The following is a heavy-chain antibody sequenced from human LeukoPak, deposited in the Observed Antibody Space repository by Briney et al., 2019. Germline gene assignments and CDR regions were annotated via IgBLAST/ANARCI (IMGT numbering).Heavy chain of an antibody. V-gene: IGHV3-48*01. Sequence: GGSLRLSCAASGFTFSSYSMNWVRQAPGKGLEWVSYISSSSTIYYADSVKGRFTISRDNSKNTLYLQMNSLRAEDTAVYYCAKPYRTYYDFWSGYYFDYWGQGTLVTVSS. CDR2: ISSSSTI. CDR1: GFTFSSYS. J-gene: IGHJ4*02. CDR3: AKPYRTYYDFWSGYYFDY. D-gene: IGHD3-3*01.